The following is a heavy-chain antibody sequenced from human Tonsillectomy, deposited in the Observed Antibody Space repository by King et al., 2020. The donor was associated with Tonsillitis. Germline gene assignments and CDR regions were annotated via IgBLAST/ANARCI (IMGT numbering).Heavy chain of an antibody. J-gene: IGHJ4*02. V-gene: IGHV1-69*02. CDR2: ITPITDEA. CDR3: ARRDDGG. D-gene: IGHD4-23*01. CDR1: GGIFSNFI. Sequence: QLMQSGAEVKTPGSSVRVSCKTSGGIFSNFIINWVRQAPGQGLEWIGRITPITDEAEYAPQFQGRVTITADTSTTTAYMELSSLRFDDTAVYYCARRDDGGWGQGTQVIVSS.